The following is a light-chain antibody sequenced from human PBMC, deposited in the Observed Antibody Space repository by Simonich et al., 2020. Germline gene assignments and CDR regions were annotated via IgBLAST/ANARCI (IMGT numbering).Light chain of an antibody. J-gene: IGLJ2*01. CDR1: SSDVGGYNY. Sequence: QSALTQPASVSGSPGQSITISCTGTSSDVGGYNYVSWYQQHPGKAPELMIYDVSKLPSGVSKRFSGSKSGNTASLTISGLQAEDEADYYCSSYTSSSTLVFGGGTKLTVL. V-gene: IGLV2-14*01. CDR2: DVS. CDR3: SSYTSSSTLV.